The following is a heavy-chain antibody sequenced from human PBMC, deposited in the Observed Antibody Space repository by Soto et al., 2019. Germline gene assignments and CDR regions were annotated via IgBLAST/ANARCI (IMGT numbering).Heavy chain of an antibody. CDR3: VRSSYDSSGYSAFDI. V-gene: IGHV2-5*02. D-gene: IGHD3-22*01. J-gene: IGHJ3*02. CDR1: GFSLSTSGVG. Sequence: SGPTLVNPTQTLTLTCTFSGFSLSTSGVGVGWVRQPPGKALEWLAYIYWDDDKRYSPSLKNRLTITKDTSNYQVVLRLTNVDPADTATYYCVRSSYDSSGYSAFDIWGQGTMVTVSS. CDR2: IYWDDDK.